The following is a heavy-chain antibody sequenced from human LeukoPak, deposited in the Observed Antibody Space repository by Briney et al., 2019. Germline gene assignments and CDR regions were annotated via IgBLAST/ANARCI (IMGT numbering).Heavy chain of an antibody. CDR1: GFSFTAYS. CDR3: ARRFDS. Sequence: GGSLRLSCAASGFSFTAYSMNWARQAPGRGLEWISYIGPGGDIYYADSVTGRFTVSRDTAKNSLYLQMNGLRVEDTAVYYCARRFDSWGQGTLVTVSS. J-gene: IGHJ4*02. V-gene: IGHV3-48*01. CDR2: IGPGGDI.